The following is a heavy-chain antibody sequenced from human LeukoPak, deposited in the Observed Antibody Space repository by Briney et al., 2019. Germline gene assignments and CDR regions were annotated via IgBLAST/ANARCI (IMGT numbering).Heavy chain of an antibody. J-gene: IGHJ4*02. Sequence: GGSLRLSCAASGFTFSNAWMSWVRQAPGKGLEWVGRIKSKPDGGTTDYAAPVKGRFTISRDDSKNTLYVQMNSLKTEDTAAYYCMRTYYYDSSGRKYFDYWGQGTLVTVSS. CDR2: IKSKPDGGTT. D-gene: IGHD3-22*01. CDR3: MRTYYYDSSGRKYFDY. V-gene: IGHV3-15*01. CDR1: GFTFSNAW.